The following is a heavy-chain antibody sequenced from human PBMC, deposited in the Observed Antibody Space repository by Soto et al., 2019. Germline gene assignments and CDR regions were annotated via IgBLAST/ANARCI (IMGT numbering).Heavy chain of an antibody. Sequence: RASVKVSCKASGGTFSSYAISWVRQAPGQGLEWMGGIIPIFGTANYAQKFQGRVTITADESTSTAYMELSSLRSEDTAVYYCASPPGYYYDSSGYLRVPYYFDYWGQGTLVTVSS. CDR2: IIPIFGTA. D-gene: IGHD3-22*01. V-gene: IGHV1-69*13. J-gene: IGHJ4*02. CDR3: ASPPGYYYDSSGYLRVPYYFDY. CDR1: GGTFSSYA.